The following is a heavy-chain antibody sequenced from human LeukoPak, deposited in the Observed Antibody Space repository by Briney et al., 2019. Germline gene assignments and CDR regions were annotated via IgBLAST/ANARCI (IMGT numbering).Heavy chain of an antibody. J-gene: IGHJ5*02. Sequence: ASVKVSCKASGYTFTSYAMNWVRQAPGQGLEWMGWINTNTGNPTYAQGFTGRFVFSLDTSVSTAYLQISSLKAEDTAVYYCARESVRGGQGGAYYENWFDPWGQGTLVTVSS. CDR3: ARESVRGGQGGAYYENWFDP. D-gene: IGHD1-26*01. V-gene: IGHV7-4-1*02. CDR1: GYTFTSYA. CDR2: INTNTGNP.